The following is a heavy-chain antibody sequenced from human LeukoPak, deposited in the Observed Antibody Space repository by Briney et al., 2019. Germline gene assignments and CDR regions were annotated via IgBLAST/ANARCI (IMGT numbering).Heavy chain of an antibody. J-gene: IGHJ4*02. CDR1: GYTFVRYG. V-gene: IGHV7-4-1*02. CDR2: INTNTGNP. Sequence: ASVTVSCKASGYTFVRYGMNWVRQARGQGVEGMGWINTNTGNPTYAQGFTGRFVFSLDPSVSPAYLQISSLKADDPAIYYCARDIGFEGSFFHYWGQGTLVTVSS. CDR3: ARDIGFEGSFFHY. D-gene: IGHD2-15*01.